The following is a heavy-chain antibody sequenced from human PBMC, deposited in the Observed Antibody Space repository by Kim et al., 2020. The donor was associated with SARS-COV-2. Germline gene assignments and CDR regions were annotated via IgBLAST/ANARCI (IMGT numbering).Heavy chain of an antibody. CDR1: GGSISSSNW. CDR2: IYHSGST. Sequence: SETLSLTCAVSGGSISSSNWWSWVRQPPGKGLEWIGEIYHSGSTNYNPSLKSRVTISVDKSKNQFSLKLSSVTAADTAVYYCARRSPLVWDDILTGYYDYWGQGTLVTVSS. D-gene: IGHD3-9*01. J-gene: IGHJ4*02. V-gene: IGHV4-4*02. CDR3: ARRSPLVWDDILTGYYDY.